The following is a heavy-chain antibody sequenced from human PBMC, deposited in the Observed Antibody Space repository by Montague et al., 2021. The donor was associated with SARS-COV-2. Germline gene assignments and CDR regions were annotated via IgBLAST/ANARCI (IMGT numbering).Heavy chain of an antibody. V-gene: IGHV4-34*01. D-gene: IGHD3-3*01. J-gene: IGHJ3*01. CDR2: INHTGSA. CDR1: SGSFSDYY. CDR3: ARGQVTISGVLIFIPAAGPLDV. Sequence: SETLSLTCAVYSGSFSDYYWTWVRQPPGKGLEWIGEINHTGSASYNPFLKSRVTLSKDTSKNQFSLKLQSLTAADTAVYYCARGQVTISGVLIFIPAAGPLDVWGQGTLVTVSS.